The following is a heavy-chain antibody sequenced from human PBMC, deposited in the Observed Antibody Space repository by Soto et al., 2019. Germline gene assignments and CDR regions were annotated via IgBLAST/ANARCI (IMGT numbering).Heavy chain of an antibody. V-gene: IGHV3-11*01. J-gene: IGHJ6*02. D-gene: IGHD6-13*01. CDR3: AREGGIAAAGTYGYYYYGMDV. CDR1: GFTFSDYY. CDR2: ISSSGSTI. Sequence: QVQLVESGGGLVQPGGSLRLSCAASGFTFSDYYMSWIRQAPGKGLEWVSYISSSGSTIYYADSVKGRFTISRDNAKNSLYLQMNSLRAEDTAVYYCAREGGIAAAGTYGYYYYGMDVWGQGTTVTVSS.